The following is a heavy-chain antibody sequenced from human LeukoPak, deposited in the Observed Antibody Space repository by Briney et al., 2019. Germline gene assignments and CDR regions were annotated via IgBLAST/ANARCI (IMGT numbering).Heavy chain of an antibody. D-gene: IGHD5-18*01. CDR3: AKASVGYSYGGYYFDY. J-gene: IGHJ4*02. CDR2: ISGIGGST. Sequence: PGGSLRLSCAASGFTFSSYAMSWVRQAPGKGLEWVSAISGIGGSTYYADSVKGRFTISRDNSKNTLYLQMNSLRAEDTAVYYCAKASVGYSYGGYYFDYWGQGTLVTVSS. V-gene: IGHV3-23*01. CDR1: GFTFSSYA.